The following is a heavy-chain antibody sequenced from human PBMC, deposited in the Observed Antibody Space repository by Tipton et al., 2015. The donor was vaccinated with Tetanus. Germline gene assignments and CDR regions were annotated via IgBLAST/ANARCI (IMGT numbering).Heavy chain of an antibody. V-gene: IGHV3-21*04. CDR3: AKDMVPGAGTESFEI. J-gene: IGHJ3*02. D-gene: IGHD6-19*01. Sequence: SLRLSCAASGFTFSSYSMNWVRQAPGKGLEWVSYISSSSDYIYYADSVKGRFTISRDNAKNSLYLQVNSLRGEDTVLYYCAKDMVPGAGTESFEIWGQGTMVTVSS. CDR1: GFTFSSYS. CDR2: ISSSSDYI.